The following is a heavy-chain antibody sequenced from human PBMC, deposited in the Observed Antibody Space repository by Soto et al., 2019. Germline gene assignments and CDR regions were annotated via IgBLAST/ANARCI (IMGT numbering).Heavy chain of an antibody. CDR1: GFTFSNYG. CDR2: IPYDGRNE. J-gene: IGHJ1*01. CDR3: AKASEYCSGGSCVAEYFQH. D-gene: IGHD2-15*01. V-gene: IGHV3-30*18. Sequence: PGGSLRLSCVASGFTFSNYGMHWVRQAPGKGLEWVAVIPYDGRNEDYADSVKGRFTISRDNSKNTLHLQMSSLKSEDTAVYYCAKASEYCSGGSCVAEYFQHWGQGTLVTVSA.